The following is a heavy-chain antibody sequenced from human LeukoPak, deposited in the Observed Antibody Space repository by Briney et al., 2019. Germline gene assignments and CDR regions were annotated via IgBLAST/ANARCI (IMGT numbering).Heavy chain of an antibody. CDR3: ASTQRGDYFDY. Sequence: GGSLRLSCAASGFTFSSYGMSWVRQAPGKGLEWVSTINSVSYYADSVKGRFTISRDNSKNTLYLQINSLRAEDTAVYYCASTQRGDYFDYWGQGTLVTVSS. V-gene: IGHV3-23*01. CDR2: INSVS. J-gene: IGHJ4*02. CDR1: GFTFSSYG. D-gene: IGHD2-15*01.